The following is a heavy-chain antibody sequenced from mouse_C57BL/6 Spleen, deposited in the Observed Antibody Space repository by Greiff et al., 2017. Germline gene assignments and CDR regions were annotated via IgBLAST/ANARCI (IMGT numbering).Heavy chain of an antibody. Sequence: QVQLQQPGAELVMPGASVTLSCKASGYTFTSYWMHWVKQRPGQGLEWIGEIDPSDSYTNYNQQFKGKSTLAVDKSSSTAYMQLSSLTSEDSAVYYCARYYYGSSLGYWGQGTTLTVSS. D-gene: IGHD1-1*01. V-gene: IGHV1-69*01. CDR3: ARYYYGSSLGY. CDR2: IDPSDSYT. CDR1: GYTFTSYW. J-gene: IGHJ2*01.